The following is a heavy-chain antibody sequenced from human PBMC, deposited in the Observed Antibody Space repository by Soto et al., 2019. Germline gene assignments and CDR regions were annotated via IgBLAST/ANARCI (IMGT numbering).Heavy chain of an antibody. CDR1: GGSISSYY. D-gene: IGHD6-19*01. Sequence: SETLSLTCTVSGGSISSYYWSWIRQPAGKGLEWIGRIYTSGSTNYNPSLKSRVTMSVDTSKNQFSLKLSSVTAADTAVYYCARSAGIAVAAHLDYWGQGTLVTVSS. CDR3: ARSAGIAVAAHLDY. V-gene: IGHV4-4*07. J-gene: IGHJ4*02. CDR2: IYTSGST.